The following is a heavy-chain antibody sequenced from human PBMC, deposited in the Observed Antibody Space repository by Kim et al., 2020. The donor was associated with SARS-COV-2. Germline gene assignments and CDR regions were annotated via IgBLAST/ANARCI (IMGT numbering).Heavy chain of an antibody. J-gene: IGHJ4*02. D-gene: IGHD1-26*01. CDR2: IYYTGSA. CDR1: GISISSYY. Sequence: SETLSLTCSVSGISISSYYWSLIRQPPGKGLEWIGYIYYTGSANYNPSLRSRVTISVDTSKNQFSLKLSSVTAADTAVYYCPGTARGANFDYWGRGALVTVSS. V-gene: IGHV4-59*08. CDR3: PGTARGANFDY.